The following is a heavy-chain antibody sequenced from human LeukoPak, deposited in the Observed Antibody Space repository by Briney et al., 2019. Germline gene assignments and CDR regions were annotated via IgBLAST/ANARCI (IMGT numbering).Heavy chain of an antibody. D-gene: IGHD6-19*01. CDR1: GLTVSNNY. V-gene: IGHV3-53*01. Sequence: GGSLRLSCTVSGLTVSNNYMSWDRQAPGKGLEWVSVIYGGRNNTVYADSVKGRFTISRDNSRNTIYLQIDSLRAEDTATYYCAREFRQTYSSGWSLDYWGQRTLVTVSS. J-gene: IGHJ4*02. CDR3: AREFRQTYSSGWSLDY. CDR2: IYGGRNNT.